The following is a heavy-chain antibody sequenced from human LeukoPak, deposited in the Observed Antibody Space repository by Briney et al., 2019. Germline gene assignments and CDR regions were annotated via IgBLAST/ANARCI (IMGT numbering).Heavy chain of an antibody. CDR2: IIPIFGTA. J-gene: IGHJ4*02. V-gene: IGHV1-69*05. Sequence: SVKVSCKAFGGTSSSYAISWVRQAPGQGLEWMGRIIPIFGTANYAQKFQGRVTITTDESTSTAYMELSSLRSEDTAVYYCAREIRYFDWLVPYYFDYWGQGTLVTVSS. CDR3: AREIRYFDWLVPYYFDY. D-gene: IGHD3-9*01. CDR1: GGTSSSYA.